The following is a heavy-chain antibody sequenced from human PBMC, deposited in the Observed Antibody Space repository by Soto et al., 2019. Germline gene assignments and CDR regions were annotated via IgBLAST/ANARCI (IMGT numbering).Heavy chain of an antibody. Sequence: HPGGSLRLSCAASGFTVSSNYMSWVRQAPGKGLEWVSVIYSGGSTYYADSVKGRFTISRDNSKNTLYLQMNSLRAEDTAVYYCAGGYCSSTSCYTYGMDVWGQGTTVTVSS. CDR3: AGGYCSSTSCYTYGMDV. CDR2: IYSGGST. V-gene: IGHV3-53*01. J-gene: IGHJ6*02. D-gene: IGHD2-2*02. CDR1: GFTVSSNY.